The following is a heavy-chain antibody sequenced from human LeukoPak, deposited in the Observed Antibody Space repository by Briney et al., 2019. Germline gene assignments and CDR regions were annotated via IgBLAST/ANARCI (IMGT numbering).Heavy chain of an antibody. CDR1: GFTFSSYA. CDR2: ISGSGGST. CDR3: ARGPDYVWGSYRYTRGFDY. J-gene: IGHJ4*02. D-gene: IGHD3-16*02. Sequence: PGGSLRLSCAASGFTFSSYAMSWVRQAPGKGLEWVSAISGSGGSTYYADSVKGRFTISRDNSKNTLYLQMNSLRAEDTAVYYCARGPDYVWGSYRYTRGFDYWGQGTLVTVSS. V-gene: IGHV3-23*01.